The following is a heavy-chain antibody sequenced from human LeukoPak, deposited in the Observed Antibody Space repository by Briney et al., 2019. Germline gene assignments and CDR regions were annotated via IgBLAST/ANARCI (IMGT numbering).Heavy chain of an antibody. Sequence: GGSLRLSCAASGFTFDDYAMHWVRQGPGKGLEWASGITWNSGTIGYADSVKGRFTISRDNAKNSLYLRMNSLRAEDTALYYCAKDVTGTGAFDIWGQGTMVTVSS. CDR1: GFTFDDYA. CDR3: AKDVTGTGAFDI. D-gene: IGHD1-7*01. CDR2: ITWNSGTI. J-gene: IGHJ3*02. V-gene: IGHV3-9*01.